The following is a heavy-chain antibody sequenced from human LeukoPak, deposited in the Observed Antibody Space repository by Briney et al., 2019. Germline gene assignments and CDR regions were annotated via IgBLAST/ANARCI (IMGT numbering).Heavy chain of an antibody. Sequence: SETLSLTCTVSGGSISSSNYYWGWIRQPPGKGLEWIGSIYYSGSTYYSPSPKSRVTISVDTSKNQFSLKLSSVTAADTAVYYCARPNIRYCSGGACSSDGSDYWGQGTLVTVSS. V-gene: IGHV4-39*07. D-gene: IGHD2-15*01. J-gene: IGHJ4*02. CDR2: IYYSGST. CDR3: ARPNIRYCSGGACSSDGSDY. CDR1: GGSISSSNYY.